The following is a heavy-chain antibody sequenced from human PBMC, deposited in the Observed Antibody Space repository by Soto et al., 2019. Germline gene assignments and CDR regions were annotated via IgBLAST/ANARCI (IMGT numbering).Heavy chain of an antibody. J-gene: IGHJ4*02. CDR3: GRDGALGDTAVVDS. Sequence: QVQLVESGGCGVQPGKSLRLSCTASVFTFSTYGIHWVRQAPGKGLEWVAVIWYDGSNKYHGDSLKGRFTISRDNSKNTLYLQMNNLRAEDTAVYYCGRDGALGDTAVVDSWGQGTLVTVSS. D-gene: IGHD5-18*01. CDR1: VFTFSTYG. V-gene: IGHV3-33*01. CDR2: IWYDGSNK.